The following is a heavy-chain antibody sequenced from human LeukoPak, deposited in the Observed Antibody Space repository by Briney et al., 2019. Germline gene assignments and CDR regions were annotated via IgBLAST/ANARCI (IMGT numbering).Heavy chain of an antibody. J-gene: IGHJ6*04. Sequence: SETLSLTCTVSGGSLNGYYWGWIRQPPGKGLECSGYIHSSEGTAHNDSLKSRLTISLDTYKNEFSLTMSSVTAADTAVYYCASHVYGEGMVVWGKGTTVTVSS. D-gene: IGHD4-17*01. CDR2: IHSSEGT. CDR1: GGSLNGYY. V-gene: IGHV4-4*09. CDR3: ASHVYGEGMVV.